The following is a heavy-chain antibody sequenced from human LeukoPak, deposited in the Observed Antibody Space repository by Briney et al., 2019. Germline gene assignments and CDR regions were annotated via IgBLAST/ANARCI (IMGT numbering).Heavy chain of an antibody. J-gene: IGHJ6*03. CDR1: GFTSSSYW. V-gene: IGHV3-7*01. D-gene: IGHD3-10*01. CDR2: IKQDGSEK. CDR3: ASANTYYYGSGSSYYMDV. Sequence: GGSLRPSCAASGFTSSSYWMTWVRQAPGKGLEWVANIKQDGSEKYYVDSVKGRFTISRDNAKNSLYLQMNSLRAEDTAVYYCASANTYYYGSGSSYYMDVWGKGTTVTVSS.